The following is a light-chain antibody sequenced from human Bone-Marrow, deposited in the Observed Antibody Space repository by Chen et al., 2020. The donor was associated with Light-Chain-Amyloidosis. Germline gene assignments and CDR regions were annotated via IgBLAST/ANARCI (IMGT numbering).Light chain of an antibody. CDR2: DDS. CDR3: QVWDRSSDRPV. Sequence: SYVLTQPSSVYVAPGQTAKIACGGNNIGSTSVHWYQQTPGQAPLLVVYDDSDRPSGIPERLSGSNSGNTATLTISRVEAGDEADYYCQVWDRSSDRPVFGGGTKLTVL. J-gene: IGLJ3*02. CDR1: NIGSTS. V-gene: IGLV3-21*02.